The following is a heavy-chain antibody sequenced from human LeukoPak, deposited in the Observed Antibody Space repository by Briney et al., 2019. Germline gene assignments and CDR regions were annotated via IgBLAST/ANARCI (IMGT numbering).Heavy chain of an antibody. D-gene: IGHD1-26*01. Sequence: SETLSLTCTVSGGSISSGDYYWSWIRQPPGKGLEWTGYIYYSGSTYYNPSLKSRVTISVDTSKNQFSLKLSSVTAADTAVYYCARSIVGATGDYWGQGTLVTVSS. V-gene: IGHV4-30-4*08. CDR1: GGSISSGDYY. CDR3: ARSIVGATGDY. J-gene: IGHJ4*02. CDR2: IYYSGST.